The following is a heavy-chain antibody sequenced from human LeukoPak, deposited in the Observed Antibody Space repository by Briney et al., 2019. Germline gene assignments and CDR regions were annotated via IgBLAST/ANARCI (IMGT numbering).Heavy chain of an antibody. V-gene: IGHV3-64*01. J-gene: IGHJ4*02. D-gene: IGHD1-1*01. CDR1: GFTFSSYA. CDR2: ISSNGGST. CDR3: ARVTTWNDVGGYFDC. Sequence: GGALRLSCAASGFTFSSYAMHWVRQAPGKGLEYVSAISSNGGSTYYASSVKGRFTISRDNSKNTLYLQMGSLRAEDMAVYYCARVTTWNDVGGYFDCWGQGTLVTVSS.